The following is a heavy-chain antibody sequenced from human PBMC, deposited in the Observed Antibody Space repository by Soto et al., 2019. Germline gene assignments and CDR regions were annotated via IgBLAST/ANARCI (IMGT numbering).Heavy chain of an antibody. CDR1: GLIVRSNY. J-gene: IGHJ4*02. V-gene: IGHV3-53*01. CDR2: IYLGGGT. Sequence: PGWSLRLGCAASGLIVRSNYMNWFRQAPGKGLEWVSTIYLGGGTYYADSVQGRFTVSRDNAKNSLYLQMNSLRDEDTAVYYCEREQDYGAYVGAPFAQWGQGTLVPVSS. CDR3: EREQDYGAYVGAPFAQ. D-gene: IGHD4-17*01.